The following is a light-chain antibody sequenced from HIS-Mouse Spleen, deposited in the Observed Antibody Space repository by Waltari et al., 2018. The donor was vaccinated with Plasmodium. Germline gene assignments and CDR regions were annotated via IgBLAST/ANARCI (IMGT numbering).Light chain of an antibody. J-gene: IGKJ3*01. V-gene: IGKV3-15*01. CDR1: QSVSSN. CDR2: GAS. CDR3: QQYNNWSFT. Sequence: IVMTHFPATLSVSPGERTTLSCRASQSVSSNVAWYQQKPGQAPRLLIYGASTRATGIPARFSGSGSGTEFTLTISSLQSEDFAVYYCQQYNNWSFTFGPGTKVDIK.